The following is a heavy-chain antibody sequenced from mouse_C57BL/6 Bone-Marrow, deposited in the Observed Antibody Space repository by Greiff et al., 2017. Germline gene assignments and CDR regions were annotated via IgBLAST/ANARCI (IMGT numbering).Heavy chain of an antibody. D-gene: IGHD2-4*01. CDR1: GYTFTNYW. J-gene: IGHJ2*01. CDR2: IYPGGGYT. CDR3: ARKGNYDYSFDY. V-gene: IGHV1-63*01. Sequence: VQLQQSGAELVRPGPSVKMSCKASGYTFTNYWIGWAKQRPGHGLEWIGDIYPGGGYTNYNEKFKGKATLTADKSSSTAYMQFSSLTSEDSAIYYCARKGNYDYSFDYWGQGTTLTVSS.